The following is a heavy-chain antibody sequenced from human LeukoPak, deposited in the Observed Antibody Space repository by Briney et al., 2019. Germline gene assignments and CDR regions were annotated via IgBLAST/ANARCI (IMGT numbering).Heavy chain of an antibody. D-gene: IGHD6-13*01. CDR3: VREMEGIAAAGTDY. CDR1: GFTFSSYS. J-gene: IGHJ4*02. V-gene: IGHV3-21*01. Sequence: PGGSLRLSCAASGFTFSSYSMNWVRQAPGKGLEWVSSISSSSSYIYYADSVKGRFTNSRDNAKNSLYLQMNSLRAEDTAVYYCVREMEGIAAAGTDYWGQGTLVTVSS. CDR2: ISSSSSYI.